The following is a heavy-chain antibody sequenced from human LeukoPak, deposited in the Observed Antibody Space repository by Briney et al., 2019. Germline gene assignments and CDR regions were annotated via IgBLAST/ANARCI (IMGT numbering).Heavy chain of an antibody. Sequence: PGGSLRLSCVASGFTFRSYWMSWVRQAPGKGLEWVANIKQDGSEKYDVDFVKGRFTISRDNAKNSLYLQMNSLRAEDTAVYYCASLRSYGSNSALDYWGQGTLVTVSS. D-gene: IGHD4-23*01. J-gene: IGHJ4*02. V-gene: IGHV3-7*01. CDR3: ASLRSYGSNSALDY. CDR1: GFTFRSYW. CDR2: IKQDGSEK.